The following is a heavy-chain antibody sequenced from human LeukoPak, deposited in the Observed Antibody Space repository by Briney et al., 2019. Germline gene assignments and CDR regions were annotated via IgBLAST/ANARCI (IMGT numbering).Heavy chain of an antibody. CDR3: ARSYVAGSFPDAFDL. J-gene: IGHJ3*01. CDR2: INPNSGGT. Sequence: VASVKVACKASGYTFTNYWIHWVRQAPGQGLEWMGYINPNSGGTISAQKFQGRVTMTRDTSISTAYMELSRLISDDTSIYYCARSYVAGSFPDAFDLWGQGTVAAISS. CDR1: GYTFTNYW. V-gene: IGHV1-2*02. D-gene: IGHD1-26*01.